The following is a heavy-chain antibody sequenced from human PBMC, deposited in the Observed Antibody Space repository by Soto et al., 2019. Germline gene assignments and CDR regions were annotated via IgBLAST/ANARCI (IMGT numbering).Heavy chain of an antibody. J-gene: IGHJ1*01. Sequence: QVQLVESGGGVVHPGRSLRLACTTSGFTFSAYGMHWVRQAPGKGLEWVAVMFYDGSNEYYADSVKGRFIISRDNSKNTLYLQMSSLRAEDTAVYYCVKSNCDFWSGDHWGQGTLVTIAS. D-gene: IGHD3-3*01. CDR1: GFTFSAYG. CDR2: MFYDGSNE. CDR3: VKSNCDFWSGDH. V-gene: IGHV3-33*06.